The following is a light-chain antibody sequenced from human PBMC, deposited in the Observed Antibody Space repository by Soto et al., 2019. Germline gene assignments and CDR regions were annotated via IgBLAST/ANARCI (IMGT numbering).Light chain of an antibody. Sequence: EVVLTQSPGTLSLSPGERATLSCRASETVTSDYLAWYQQKPGQAPRLLFYGASRRAAGIPDRFSGSGSGTDFTLIISRLEPEDFVVYYCQQYGGSPLTFGPGTKVEIK. CDR3: QQYGGSPLT. J-gene: IGKJ3*01. CDR1: ETVTSDY. V-gene: IGKV3-20*01. CDR2: GAS.